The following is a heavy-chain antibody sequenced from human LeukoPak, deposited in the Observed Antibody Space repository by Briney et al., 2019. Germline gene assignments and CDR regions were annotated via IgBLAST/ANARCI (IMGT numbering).Heavy chain of an antibody. Sequence: ASVKVSCKASGYTFTNYGVNWVRQAPGQGLEWMGWISTYNGNTNYAQRLQGRVTMTTDTSTSTAYMELRSLRSDDTAVYYCARGPIVDIVIIPAADDYYYMDVWGKGTTVTVSS. D-gene: IGHD2-2*01. J-gene: IGHJ6*03. V-gene: IGHV1-18*01. CDR2: ISTYNGNT. CDR3: ARGPIVDIVIIPAADDYYYMDV. CDR1: GYTFTNYG.